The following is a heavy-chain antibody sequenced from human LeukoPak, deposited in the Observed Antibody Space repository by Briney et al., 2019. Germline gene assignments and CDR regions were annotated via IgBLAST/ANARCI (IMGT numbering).Heavy chain of an antibody. CDR3: ARDEAVSGGYNWFDP. CDR2: IYYSGST. J-gene: IGHJ5*02. V-gene: IGHV4-39*07. CDR1: GGSISSSSYY. D-gene: IGHD6-19*01. Sequence: SETLSLTCTVSGGSISSSSYYWGWIRQPPGKGLEWIGSIYYSGSTYYNPSLKSRVTISVDTSKNQFSLKLSSVTAADTAVYYCARDEAVSGGYNWFDPWGQGTLVTVSP.